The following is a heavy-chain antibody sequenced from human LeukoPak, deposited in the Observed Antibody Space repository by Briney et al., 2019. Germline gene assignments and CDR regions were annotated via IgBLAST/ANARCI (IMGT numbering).Heavy chain of an antibody. CDR1: GGSISSYY. D-gene: IGHD1-26*01. Sequence: SETLSLTCTVSGGSISSYYWSWIRQPAGKGLEWIGRIYTSGSTNYNASLKSRVSMSVNTSKNQFSLKLSSVTAADTAVYYCARENSGSYREFDYWGQGTLVTVSS. V-gene: IGHV4-4*07. J-gene: IGHJ4*02. CDR2: IYTSGST. CDR3: ARENSGSYREFDY.